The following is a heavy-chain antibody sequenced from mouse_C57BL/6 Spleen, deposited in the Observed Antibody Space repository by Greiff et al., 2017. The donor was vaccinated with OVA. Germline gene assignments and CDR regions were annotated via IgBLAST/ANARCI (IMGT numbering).Heavy chain of an antibody. CDR3: ARKTTVVATDYYYAMDY. CDR2: IDPSDSYP. D-gene: IGHD1-1*01. V-gene: IGHV1-59*01. J-gene: IGHJ4*01. CDR1: GYTFTSYW. Sequence: QVQLQQPGAELVRPGTSVKLSCKASGYTFTSYWMHWVKQRPGQGLEWIGVIDPSDSYPNYNQKFKGKATLTVDTSSSTAYMQLSSLTSEDSAVYYCARKTTVVATDYYYAMDYWGQGTSVTVSS.